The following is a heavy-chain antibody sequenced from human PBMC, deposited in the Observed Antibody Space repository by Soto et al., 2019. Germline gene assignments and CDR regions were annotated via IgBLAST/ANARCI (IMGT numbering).Heavy chain of an antibody. J-gene: IGHJ6*02. CDR3: VRLGFNYDFLSGYYNVHHYYGIDV. CDR1: GGSISSYY. D-gene: IGHD3-3*01. CDR2: IYYSGTT. V-gene: IGHV4-59*01. Sequence: PSETLSLTCTVSGGSISSYYWSWIRQPPGKGLEWIGYIYYSGTTNYNPSLKSRVTISVDTSKNQFSLKLSSVTAADTAVYYCVRLGFNYDFLSGYYNVHHYYGIDVWGQGTTVTVSS.